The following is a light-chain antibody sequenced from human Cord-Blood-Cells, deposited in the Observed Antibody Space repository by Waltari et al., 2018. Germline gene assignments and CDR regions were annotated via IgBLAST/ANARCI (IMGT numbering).Light chain of an antibody. V-gene: IGKV4-1*01. Sequence: DIVMTQSPDSLAVSLGERATINCKSSQSVLYSSNNKNYLAWYQQKPGHPPKLLIYWASTRESGVPDRFSGSGSGTDFTLTISSLQAEDVAVYYCQQYYSTPRTFGQGNKVEIK. CDR2: WAS. CDR3: QQYYSTPRT. J-gene: IGKJ1*01. CDR1: QSVLYSSNNKNY.